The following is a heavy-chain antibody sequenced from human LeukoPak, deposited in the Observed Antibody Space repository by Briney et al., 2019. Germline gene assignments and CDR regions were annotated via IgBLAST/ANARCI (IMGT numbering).Heavy chain of an antibody. CDR2: ISGSGGTT. CDR1: GFTFMNYA. V-gene: IGHV3-23*01. CDR3: ARDKGRNVIWTLEY. J-gene: IGHJ4*02. Sequence: GGSLRLSCVASGFTFMNYAMTWVRQAPGKGLEWVSTISGSGGTTYYADSVKGRFTISRDNSKNTLYLQMNRLRAEDTAIYYCARDKGRNVIWTLEYWGQGTLVTVSS. D-gene: IGHD2-15*01.